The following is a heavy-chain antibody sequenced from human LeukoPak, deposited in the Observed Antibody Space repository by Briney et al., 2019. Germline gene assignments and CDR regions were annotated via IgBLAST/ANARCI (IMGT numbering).Heavy chain of an antibody. V-gene: IGHV4-59*12. J-gene: IGHJ4*02. Sequence: SESLSLTCTVSGGSISSYYWSWIRQPPGKGLEWIGYIYHSGSTYYNPSLKSRVTISVDRSKNQFSLKLSSVTAADTAVYYCARDAAAIAYCGGDCYRWGQGTLVTVSS. CDR1: GGSISSYY. CDR3: ARDAAAIAYCGGDCYR. D-gene: IGHD2-21*01. CDR2: IYHSGST.